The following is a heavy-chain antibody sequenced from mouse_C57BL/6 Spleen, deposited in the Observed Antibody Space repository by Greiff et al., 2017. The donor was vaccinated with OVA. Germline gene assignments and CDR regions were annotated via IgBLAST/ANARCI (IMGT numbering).Heavy chain of an antibody. Sequence: VQLQQSGAELVKPGASVKISCKASGYAFSSYWMNWVKQRPGKGLEWIGQIYPGDGDTTYNGKFKGKATLTADKSSSTAYMQLSSLTSEDSAVYFCARRAELGYYFDYWGQGTTLTVSS. D-gene: IGHD4-1*01. V-gene: IGHV1-80*01. CDR3: ARRAELGYYFDY. CDR1: GYAFSSYW. J-gene: IGHJ2*01. CDR2: IYPGDGDT.